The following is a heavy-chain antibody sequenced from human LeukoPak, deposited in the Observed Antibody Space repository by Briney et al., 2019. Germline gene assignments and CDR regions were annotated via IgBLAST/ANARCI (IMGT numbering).Heavy chain of an antibody. CDR1: GGSISFYY. J-gene: IGHJ4*02. D-gene: IGHD2-8*01. CDR2: IYYSGST. V-gene: IGHV4-59*01. Sequence: SETLSLTCTVSGGSISFYYWTWIRQPPGKGLEWIGYIYYSGSTKYNPSLKSRVTMSVDTSKNQFSLRLSSVTAADTAVYYCARSTYAYFDYWGQGTLVTVSS. CDR3: ARSTYAYFDY.